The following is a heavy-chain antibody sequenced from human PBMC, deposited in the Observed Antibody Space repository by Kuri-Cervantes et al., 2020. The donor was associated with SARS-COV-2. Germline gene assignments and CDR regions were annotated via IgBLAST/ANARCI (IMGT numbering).Heavy chain of an antibody. CDR1: GGTFSSYA. D-gene: IGHD6-19*01. Sequence: SVKVSCKASGGTFSSYAISWVRQAPGQGLEWMGGIIPIFGTANYAQKFQGRVTITADESTSTAYMELSSLRSEDTAVYYCARGEGLKAVAETDNFGMAVWGQGTTVTVSS. J-gene: IGHJ6*02. CDR2: IIPIFGTA. V-gene: IGHV1-69*13. CDR3: ARGEGLKAVAETDNFGMAV.